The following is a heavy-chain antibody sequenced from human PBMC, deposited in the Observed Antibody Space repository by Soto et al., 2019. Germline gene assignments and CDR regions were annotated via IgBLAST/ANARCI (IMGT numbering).Heavy chain of an antibody. CDR1: GGSLSGYY. V-gene: IGHV4-34*01. J-gene: IGHJ4*02. CDR3: ARHHVRGRTIAGAAEF. D-gene: IGHD1-26*01. Sequence: PTETLSLTCADYGGSLSGYYWSWIRQPPGKALEWIGEINYSGNTNYNPSLKSRVTISVDTSKNQLFLNLTSVTAADTAMYYCARHHVRGRTIAGAAEFWGQGTLVTVSS. CDR2: INYSGNT.